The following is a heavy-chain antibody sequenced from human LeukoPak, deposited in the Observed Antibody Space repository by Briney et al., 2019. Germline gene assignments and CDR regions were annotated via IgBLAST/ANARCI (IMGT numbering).Heavy chain of an antibody. CDR2: IIPIFGTA. CDR1: GYTFTSYD. V-gene: IGHV1-69*13. CDR3: ASPEGYCSSTSCYPFAY. D-gene: IGHD2-2*01. J-gene: IGHJ4*02. Sequence: ASVKVSCKASGYTFTSYDINWVRQAPGQGLEWMGGIIPIFGTANYAQKFQGRVTITADESTSTAYMELSSLRSEDTAVYYCASPEGYCSSTSCYPFAYWGRGTLVTVPS.